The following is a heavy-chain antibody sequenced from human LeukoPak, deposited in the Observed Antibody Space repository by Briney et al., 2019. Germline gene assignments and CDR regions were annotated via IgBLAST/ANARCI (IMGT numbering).Heavy chain of an antibody. CDR2: ISAYNGNT. V-gene: IGHV1-18*01. Sequence: ASVKVSCKASGYTFTSYGISWVRQAPGQGLEWMGWISAYNGNTNYAQKRQGRVTMTTDTSTSTAYMELRSLRSDDTAVYYCAREGEYYDTLTGYSSGNWFDPWGQGTLVTVSS. D-gene: IGHD3-9*01. J-gene: IGHJ5*02. CDR1: GYTFTSYG. CDR3: AREGEYYDTLTGYSSGNWFDP.